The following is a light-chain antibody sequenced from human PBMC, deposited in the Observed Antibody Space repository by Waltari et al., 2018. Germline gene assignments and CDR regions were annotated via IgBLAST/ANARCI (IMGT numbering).Light chain of an antibody. CDR1: SSNIGRNT. V-gene: IGLV1-44*01. J-gene: IGLJ2*01. Sequence: QSVLTQPPSASGTPGQRGTISCSGSSSNIGRNTVHWYQQLPGTAPKLLIYTTNQRPSGVPDRFSGSKSGTSASLAISGLQSEDEADYHCAAWDDSLNGVVFGGGTKLTVL. CDR2: TTN. CDR3: AAWDDSLNGVV.